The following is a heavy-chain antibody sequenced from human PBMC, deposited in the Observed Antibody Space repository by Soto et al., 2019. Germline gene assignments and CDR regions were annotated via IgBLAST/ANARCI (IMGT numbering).Heavy chain of an antibody. D-gene: IGHD4-17*01. CDR2: IYWDDDK. CDR3: AHRRHYGDIDY. V-gene: IGHV2-5*02. J-gene: IGHJ4*02. Sequence: GLDLEWLALIYWDDDKSYNPSLKSRLTITKDTSKNQVVLTMTNMDPVDTATYYCAHRRHYGDIDYWGQGTLVTVSS.